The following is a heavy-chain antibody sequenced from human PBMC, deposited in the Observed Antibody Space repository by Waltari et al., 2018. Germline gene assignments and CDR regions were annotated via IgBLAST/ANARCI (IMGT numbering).Heavy chain of an antibody. Sequence: EVQLVESGGGLVQPGGSLRPSCVASGFSFSAYWMTWVRQAPGKGLEWVAHIKQDGSVKSYVDSVKGRFTISRDNAKNSLYPQMNSLRAEDTAVYYCARPFCTGGYCFDYWGQGTLVTVSS. V-gene: IGHV3-7*01. CDR1: GFSFSAYW. J-gene: IGHJ4*02. CDR3: ARPFCTGGYCFDY. CDR2: IKQDGSVK. D-gene: IGHD2-8*02.